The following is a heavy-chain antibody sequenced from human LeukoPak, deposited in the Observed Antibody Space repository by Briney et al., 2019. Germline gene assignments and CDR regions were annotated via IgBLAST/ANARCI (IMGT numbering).Heavy chain of an antibody. D-gene: IGHD3-22*01. V-gene: IGHV3-23*01. CDR3: AGNYYDSSGYYYEDY. CDR1: GFTFSSYA. J-gene: IGHJ4*02. CDR2: ISGSGGST. Sequence: GGSLRLSCAASGFTFSSYAMSWVRQAPGKGLEWVSAISGSGGSTYYADSVKGRFTISRDNSKNTLYLQMNSLRAEDTAVYYCAGNYYDSSGYYYEDYWGQGTPVTVSS.